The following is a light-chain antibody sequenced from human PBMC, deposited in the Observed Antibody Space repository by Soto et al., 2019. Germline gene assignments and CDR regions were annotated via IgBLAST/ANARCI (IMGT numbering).Light chain of an antibody. Sequence: IVLTQSPGTLSLSPGERATLSCRASQSVIDNYLAWYQQKPGQAPRLLIYGASTRATGIPARFSGSGSGTEFTLTISSLQSEDFAVYYCQQYNNWPPWTFGQGTKVDIK. CDR3: QQYNNWPPWT. V-gene: IGKV3-15*01. J-gene: IGKJ1*01. CDR2: GAS. CDR1: QSVIDN.